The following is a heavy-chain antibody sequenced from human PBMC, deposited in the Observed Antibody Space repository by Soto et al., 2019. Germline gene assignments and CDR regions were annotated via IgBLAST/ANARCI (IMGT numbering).Heavy chain of an antibody. Sequence: HPGGSLRLSCAASGFTFSSYAMSWVRQAPGKGLEWVSAISGSGGSTYYADSVKGRFTISRDNSKNTLYLQMNSLRAEDTAVYYCAKPDDTNYYDSSGYYHWGQGTLVTVSS. CDR3: AKPDDTNYYDSSGYYH. V-gene: IGHV3-23*01. J-gene: IGHJ4*02. CDR1: GFTFSSYA. CDR2: ISGSGGST. D-gene: IGHD3-22*01.